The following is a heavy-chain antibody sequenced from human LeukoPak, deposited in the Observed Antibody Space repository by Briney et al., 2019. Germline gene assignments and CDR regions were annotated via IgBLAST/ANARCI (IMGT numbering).Heavy chain of an antibody. CDR2: ISGSGDIT. CDR1: GFTFSHYA. CDR3: AREVGATRTYYFDY. J-gene: IGHJ4*02. Sequence: GGSLRLSCAASGFTFSHYAMSWVRQAPGKGLEWVSGISGSGDITYYADSVKGRFTISRDNSKNTLYLQMNSLRAEDTAVYYCAREVGATRTYYFDYWGQGTLVTVSS. V-gene: IGHV3-23*01. D-gene: IGHD1-26*01.